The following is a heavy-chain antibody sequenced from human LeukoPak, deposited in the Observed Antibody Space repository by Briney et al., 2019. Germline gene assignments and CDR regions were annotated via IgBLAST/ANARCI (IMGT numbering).Heavy chain of an antibody. V-gene: IGHV4-59*08. CDR1: GGSISSYY. CDR3: ARHGGYSSSWYSWVWFDP. D-gene: IGHD6-13*01. CDR2: IYYSGST. J-gene: IGHJ5*02. Sequence: SETLSLTCTVSGGSISSYYWSWIRQPPGKGLEWIGYIYYSGSTNYNPSLKSRVTISVDTSKNQFSLKLSSVTAADTAVYYCARHGGYSSSWYSWVWFDPWGQGTLVTVSS.